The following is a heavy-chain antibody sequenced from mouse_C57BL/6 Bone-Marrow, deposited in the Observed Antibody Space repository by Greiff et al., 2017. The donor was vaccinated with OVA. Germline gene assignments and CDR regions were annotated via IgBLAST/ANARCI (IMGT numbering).Heavy chain of an antibody. Sequence: QVQLQQPGAELVRPGSSVKLSCKASGYTFTSYWMHWVKQRPIQGLEWIGNIDPSDSETHYNQKFKDKATLTVDKSSSTAYMQLSSLTSEDSAVYCCARVELSGYFDYWGQGTTLTVSS. CDR2: IDPSDSET. D-gene: IGHD1-3*01. CDR1: GYTFTSYW. CDR3: ARVELSGYFDY. J-gene: IGHJ2*01. V-gene: IGHV1-52*01.